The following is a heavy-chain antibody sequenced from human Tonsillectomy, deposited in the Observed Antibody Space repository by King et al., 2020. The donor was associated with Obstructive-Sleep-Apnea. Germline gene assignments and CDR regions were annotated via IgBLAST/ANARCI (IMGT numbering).Heavy chain of an antibody. D-gene: IGHD6-19*01. CDR2: ITAGNGNT. Sequence: QLVQSGAEVKKPGASVKVSCKASGYTFSTYSLHWVRQAPGQRLEWMGWITAGNGNTKYSQKFQGRVTITRDTSANTDYMELNSLRSEDTAVYYCARVEGQWLVRGAFDILGQGTMVTASS. CDR3: ARVEGQWLVRGAFDI. V-gene: IGHV1-3*01. J-gene: IGHJ3*02. CDR1: GYTFSTYS.